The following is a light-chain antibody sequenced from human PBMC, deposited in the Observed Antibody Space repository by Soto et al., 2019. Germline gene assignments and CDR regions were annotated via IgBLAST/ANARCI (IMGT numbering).Light chain of an antibody. CDR3: QTCGTGILV. CDR2: LKSDGSH. Sequence: QSVLTQSPSASASLGASVKLTCTLSSGHSSYAIAWHQQQPEKSPRLLMKLKSDGSHNKGDGIRDRVSCSSSRGERHLTISRHKSEDGADYYCQTCGTGILVFGGGTKVTDL. V-gene: IGLV4-69*01. CDR1: SGHSSYA. J-gene: IGLJ2*01.